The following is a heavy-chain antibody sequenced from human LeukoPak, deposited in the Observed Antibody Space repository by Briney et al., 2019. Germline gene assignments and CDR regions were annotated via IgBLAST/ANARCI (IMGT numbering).Heavy chain of an antibody. D-gene: IGHD3-10*01. CDR1: GFTFSSYS. CDR2: ISSSSSYI. CDR3: AREFGEFDYYYYGMDV. Sequence: SGGSLRLSCAASGFTFSSYSMNWVRQAPGKGLEWVSSISSSSSYIYYADSVKGRFTISRDNSKNTLYLQMNSLRAEDTAVYYCAREFGEFDYYYYGMDVWGQGTTVTVSS. V-gene: IGHV3-21*01. J-gene: IGHJ6*02.